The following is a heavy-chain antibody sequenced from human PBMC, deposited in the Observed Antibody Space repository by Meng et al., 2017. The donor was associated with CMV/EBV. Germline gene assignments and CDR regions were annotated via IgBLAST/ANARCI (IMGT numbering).Heavy chain of an antibody. CDR2: ISWDGGST. D-gene: IGHD3-3*01. CDR3: ARDYDFGGRMDV. J-gene: IGHJ6*02. Sequence: GESLKISCAASGFTFDDYAMHWVRQAPGKGLEWVSLISWDGGSTYYADSVKGRFTISRDKSKNMLYLQMNSLRVEDTAVYYCARDYDFGGRMDVWGQGTTVTVSS. V-gene: IGHV3-43D*03. CDR1: GFTFDDYA.